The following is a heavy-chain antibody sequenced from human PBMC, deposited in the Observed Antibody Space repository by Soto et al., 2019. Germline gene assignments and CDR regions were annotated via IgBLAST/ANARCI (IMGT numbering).Heavy chain of an antibody. V-gene: IGHV3-23*04. CDR2: ISGGGGGR. J-gene: IGHJ6*03. CDR1: GFTFGSYA. CDR3: ARVRYPSAPRRPLDYYFMDV. Sequence: VQLVESGGGLVQPGGSLRLSCAASGFTFGSYAMTWVRQAPGQGLEWVSGISGGGGGRYYSDSVEARFTISRDNPKNLLYLQMNTLRVEDTGVYFCARVRYPSAPRRPLDYYFMDVWDNGTTITVSS. D-gene: IGHD1-20*01.